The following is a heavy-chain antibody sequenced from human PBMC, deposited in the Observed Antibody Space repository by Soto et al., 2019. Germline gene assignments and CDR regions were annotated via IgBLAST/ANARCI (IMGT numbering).Heavy chain of an antibody. J-gene: IGHJ5*02. V-gene: IGHV1-69*13. CDR3: ALDCGGDCHNWFKQ. Sequence: SSVNVSCKASGGTFSSYAISWVRQAPGQGLEWMGGIIPIFGTANCAQKFQGRVAITAAESTSTAYMELRSLRSEHTAAYSCALDCGGDCHNWFKQWGQGPLVTVS. CDR2: IIPIFGTA. CDR1: GGTFSSYA. D-gene: IGHD2-21*02.